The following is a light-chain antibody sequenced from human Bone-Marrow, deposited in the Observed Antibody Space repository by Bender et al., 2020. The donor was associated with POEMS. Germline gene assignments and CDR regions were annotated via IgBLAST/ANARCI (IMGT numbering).Light chain of an antibody. CDR1: SSDIGAFNY. V-gene: IGLV2-14*03. CDR2: DVV. J-gene: IGLJ3*02. CDR3: ASHTQRTTWV. Sequence: QSALTQPRSLSGSPGQSVTISCTGTSSDIGAFNYVSWYQQHPGKAPKVIMEDVVSRPSGVSNRFSGSKSGNTASLTISGLQAEDEADYYCASHTQRTTWVFGGGTRLTVL.